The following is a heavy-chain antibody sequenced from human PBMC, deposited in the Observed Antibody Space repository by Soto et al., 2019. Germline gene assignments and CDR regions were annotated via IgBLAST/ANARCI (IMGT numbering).Heavy chain of an antibody. Sequence: EVQLVESGGGLVQPGGSLRLSCAASGFTFSSYDMHWVRQATGKGLEWVSAIGTAGDTYYPGSVKGRFTISRENAKNSLYLQMNSLRAGDTAVYYCARDSHVYGMDVWGQGTTVTVSS. CDR2: IGTAGDT. CDR1: GFTFSSYD. V-gene: IGHV3-13*04. CDR3: ARDSHVYGMDV. J-gene: IGHJ6*02.